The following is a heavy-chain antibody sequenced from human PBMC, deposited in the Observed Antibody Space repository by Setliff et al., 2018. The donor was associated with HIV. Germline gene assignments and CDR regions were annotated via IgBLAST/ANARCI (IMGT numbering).Heavy chain of an antibody. CDR2: ISSSGSHI. J-gene: IGHJ4*02. Sequence: PGGSLRLSCAGSGFTFSNKNMNWVRQAPGKGLEWISYISSSGSHIYYADSVKGRFIISRDNAKNSLYLQMNSLRGEDTAVYYCTTCTAWYPGIFDYWGQGTLVTVSS. CDR3: TTCTAWYPGIFDY. D-gene: IGHD6-13*01. V-gene: IGHV3-21*05. CDR1: GFTFSNKN.